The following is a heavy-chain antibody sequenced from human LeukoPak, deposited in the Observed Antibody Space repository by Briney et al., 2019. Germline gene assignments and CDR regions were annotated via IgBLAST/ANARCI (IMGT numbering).Heavy chain of an antibody. J-gene: IGHJ4*02. D-gene: IGHD6-19*01. V-gene: IGHV3-23*01. CDR2: ISGSGGST. CDR1: GFTFSSYA. CDR3: AKDPRAAVAAFDY. Sequence: GGSLRLSCAASGFTFSSYAMSWVRQAPGKGLEWVSAISGSGGSTYYADSVKGRFTISRDNSKNTLYLQMNSLRVEDTAVYYCAKDPRAAVAAFDYWGQGTLVTVSS.